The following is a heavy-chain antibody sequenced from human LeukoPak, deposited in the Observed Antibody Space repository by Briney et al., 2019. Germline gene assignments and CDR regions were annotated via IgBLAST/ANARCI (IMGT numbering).Heavy chain of an antibody. CDR1: GGSISSGGYY. J-gene: IGHJ4*02. CDR3: ARDRDGHCSGGSCYSFDY. V-gene: IGHV4-31*03. CDR2: TYYSGST. Sequence: PSETLYLTCTVSGGSISSGGYYWSWIRQHPGKGLEWIGYTYYSGSTYYNPSLKSRVTISVDTSKNQFSLKLSSVTAADTAVYYCARDRDGHCSGGSCYSFDYWGQGTLVTVSS. D-gene: IGHD2-15*01.